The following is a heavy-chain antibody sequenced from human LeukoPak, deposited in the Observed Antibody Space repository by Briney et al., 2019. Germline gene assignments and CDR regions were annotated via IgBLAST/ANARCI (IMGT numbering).Heavy chain of an antibody. D-gene: IGHD1-14*01. J-gene: IGHJ4*02. CDR1: GFTFSSYG. CDR2: IRSDGSNK. V-gene: IGHV3-30*02. Sequence: GGSLRLSCAASGFTFSSYGMHWVRQAPGKGLEWVAFIRSDGSNKYYADSVKGRFIISRDNSKNTLYLQMNSLRAEDTAVYYCAKDSRNLPFDYWGQGTLVTVSS. CDR3: AKDSRNLPFDY.